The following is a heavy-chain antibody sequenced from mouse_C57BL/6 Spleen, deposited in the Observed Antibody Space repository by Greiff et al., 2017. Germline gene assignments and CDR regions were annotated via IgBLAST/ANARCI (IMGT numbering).Heavy chain of an antibody. CDR2: IDPSDSYT. CDR3: ARRFTGDFDY. CDR1: GYTFTSYW. V-gene: IGHV1-69*01. Sequence: VQLQQPGAELVMPGASVKLSCKASGYTFTSYWMHWVKQRPGQGLEWIGEIDPSDSYTNYNQKFKGKSTLTVDKSSSTAYMQLSSLTSEDSAVYYCARRFTGDFDYWGQGTTLTVSS. J-gene: IGHJ2*01.